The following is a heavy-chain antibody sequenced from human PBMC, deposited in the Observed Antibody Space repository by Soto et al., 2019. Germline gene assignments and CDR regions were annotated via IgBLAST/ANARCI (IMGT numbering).Heavy chain of an antibody. D-gene: IGHD4-17*01. V-gene: IGHV1-2*02. CDR1: GYTFTGYY. CDR2: INPNSGGT. Sequence: ASVKVSCKASGYTFTGYYMHWVRQAPGQGLEWMGWINPNSGGTNYAQEFRGRVTLTRDTSISTASMELSRLRSADTALYYCARDYGDAFDIWGQGTMVTASS. CDR3: ARDYGDAFDI. J-gene: IGHJ3*02.